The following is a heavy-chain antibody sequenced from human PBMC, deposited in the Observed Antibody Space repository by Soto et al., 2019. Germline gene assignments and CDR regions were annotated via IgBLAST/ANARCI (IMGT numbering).Heavy chain of an antibody. J-gene: IGHJ4*02. CDR3: ARNSSGWFSDQFDY. CDR1: GYTFTSYD. CDR2: MNPNSGNT. D-gene: IGHD6-19*01. Sequence: ASVKVSCKASGYTFTSYDINWVRQATGQGLEWMGWMNPNSGNTGYAQKFQGRVTMTRNTSISTAYMELSSLRSEDTAVYHCARNSSGWFSDQFDYWGQGTLVTVSS. V-gene: IGHV1-8*01.